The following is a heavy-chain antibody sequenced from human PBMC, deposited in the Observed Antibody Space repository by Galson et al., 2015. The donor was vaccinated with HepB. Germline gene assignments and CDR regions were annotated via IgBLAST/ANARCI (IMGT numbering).Heavy chain of an antibody. V-gene: IGHV3-7*03. CDR1: GFTFSSYW. J-gene: IGHJ4*02. CDR2: IKQDGSEK. Sequence: SLRLSCAASGFTFSSYWMSWVRQAPGKGLEWVANIKQDGSEKYYVDSVKGRFTISRDNAESSLYLQMNSLRAEDTAVYYCARERSHEIIVVVVAAGPYFDYWGQGTLVTVSS. CDR3: ARERSHEIIVVVVAAGPYFDY. D-gene: IGHD2-15*01.